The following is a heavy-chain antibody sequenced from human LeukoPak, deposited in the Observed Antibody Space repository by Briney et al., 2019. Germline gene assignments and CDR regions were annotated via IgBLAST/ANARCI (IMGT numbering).Heavy chain of an antibody. CDR2: ITASSSTI. D-gene: IGHD6-6*01. J-gene: IGHJ5*02. V-gene: IGHV3-48*04. CDR1: GFSFSSYS. Sequence: SGGSLRLSCVASGFSFSSYSFNWVRQAPGQGLEWVSYITASSSTIDCADSVKGRLTIPRDNAKRSLYLLQTSLRVEDTAVYYCVRARDPLHIDLWGQGTLVTVSS. CDR3: VRARDPLHIDL.